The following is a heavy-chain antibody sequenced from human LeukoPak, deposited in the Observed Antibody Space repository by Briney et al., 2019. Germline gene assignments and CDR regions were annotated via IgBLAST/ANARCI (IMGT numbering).Heavy chain of an antibody. CDR3: ARGDWLLPGGSYYFDY. CDR2: IYYSGST. V-gene: IGHV4-30-4*01. D-gene: IGHD3-9*01. Sequence: KTSETLSLTCTVSGGSISSGDYYWSWIRQPPGKGLEWIGYIYYSGSTYYNPSLKSRVTISVDRSKNQFSLKLSSVTAADTAVYYCARGDWLLPGGSYYFDYWGQGTLVTVSS. CDR1: GGSISSGDYY. J-gene: IGHJ4*02.